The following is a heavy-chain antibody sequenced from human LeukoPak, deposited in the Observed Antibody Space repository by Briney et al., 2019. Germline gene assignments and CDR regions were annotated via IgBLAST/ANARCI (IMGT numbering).Heavy chain of an antibody. V-gene: IGHV4-38-2*01. J-gene: IGHJ6*03. CDR2: LYHSDSA. Sequence: SETLSLXCAVSGYSNSNGYYWVWIRQPPGRGLEWIGSLYHSDSAYYNTSLRSRVSMSVDTSKNQFSLTLSFVTAADTAVYYCARQHDSYYYYYIDVWGSGTTVTVSS. CDR3: ARQHDSYYYYYIDV. CDR1: GYSNSNGYY.